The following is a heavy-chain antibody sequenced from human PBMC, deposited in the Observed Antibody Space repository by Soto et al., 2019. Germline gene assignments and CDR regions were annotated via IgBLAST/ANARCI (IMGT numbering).Heavy chain of an antibody. CDR2: IDPSDSYT. J-gene: IGHJ6*02. CDR3: ARHWITMVRGVIIDPTDYYYGMDV. CDR1: GYSFTSYW. D-gene: IGHD3-10*01. Sequence: PGESLKISCKGSGYSFTSYWISWVRQMPGKGLEWMGRIDPSDSYTNYSPSFQGHVTISADKSISTAYLQWSSLKASDTAMYYCARHWITMVRGVIIDPTDYYYGMDVWGQGTTVTVSS. V-gene: IGHV5-10-1*01.